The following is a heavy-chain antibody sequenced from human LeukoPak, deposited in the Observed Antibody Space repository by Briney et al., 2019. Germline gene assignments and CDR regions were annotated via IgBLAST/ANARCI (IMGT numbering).Heavy chain of an antibody. J-gene: IGHJ3*02. CDR3: ARVSILIVPYYAFDI. CDR1: GFTFSSNG. D-gene: IGHD2/OR15-2a*01. V-gene: IGHV3-21*01. Sequence: GGSLRLSCAASGFTFSSNGMTWVRQAPGKGLEWVSSISSSSNYIYYADSVKGRFTISRDNAKNSLYLQMNSLRAEDTAVYYCARVSILIVPYYAFDIWGQGTMVTVSS. CDR2: ISSSSNYI.